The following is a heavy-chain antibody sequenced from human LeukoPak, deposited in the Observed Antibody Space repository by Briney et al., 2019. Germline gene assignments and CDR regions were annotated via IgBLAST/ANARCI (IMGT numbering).Heavy chain of an antibody. CDR3: ARESLGLGYFDL. D-gene: IGHD3-16*01. V-gene: IGHV4-59*01. CDR1: GGSISSYY. J-gene: IGHJ2*01. CDR2: IYYSGST. Sequence: SETLSLTCTASGGSISSYYWSWIRQPPGKGLEWIGYIYYSGSTNYNPSLKSRVTISVDTSKNQFSLKLSSVTAADTAVYYCARESLGLGYFDLWGRGTLVTVSS.